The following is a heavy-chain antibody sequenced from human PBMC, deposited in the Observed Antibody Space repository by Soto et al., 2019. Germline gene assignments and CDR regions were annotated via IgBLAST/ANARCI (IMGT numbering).Heavy chain of an antibody. D-gene: IGHD3-16*01. CDR1: GGSFSGYY. Sequence: PSETLSLTCAVYGGSFSGYYWSWIRQPPGKGLEWIGEINHSGSTNYNPSLKSRVTISVDTSKNQFSLYLEMDSLRAEDTAVYYCVTDYDAKGWGTYWGQGNLVTVS. CDR2: INHSGST. V-gene: IGHV4-34*01. CDR3: VTDYDAKGWGTY. J-gene: IGHJ4*02.